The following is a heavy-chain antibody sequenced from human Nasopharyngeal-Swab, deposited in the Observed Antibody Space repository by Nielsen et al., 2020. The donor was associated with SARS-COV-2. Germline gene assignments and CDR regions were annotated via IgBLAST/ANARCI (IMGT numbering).Heavy chain of an antibody. CDR3: ARRDTVTLYYYYYGMDV. V-gene: IGHV3-21*01. CDR2: ISSSSSYI. J-gene: IGHJ6*02. D-gene: IGHD4-11*01. Sequence: GESLKISCAASGFTFSSYSMNWVCQAPGKGLEWVSSISSSSSYIYYADSVKGRFTISRDNAKNSLYLQMNSLRAEDTAVYYRARRDTVTLYYYYYGMDVWGQGTTVTVSS. CDR1: GFTFSSYS.